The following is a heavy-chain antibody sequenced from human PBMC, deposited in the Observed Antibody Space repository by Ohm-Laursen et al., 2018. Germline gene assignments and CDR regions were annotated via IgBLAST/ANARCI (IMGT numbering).Heavy chain of an antibody. J-gene: IGHJ4*02. CDR1: GYPFTNYD. CDR2: MNPNGAT. D-gene: IGHD1-26*01. Sequence: ASVKVSCKISGYPFTNYDINWVRQAPRQGLVWKGWMNPNGATVYAEKFQGRVTMTRNVSINTAYMELRSLRSEDSAVYFCARGGPYYTLRYLDHWGQGTLVTVSS. V-gene: IGHV1-8*01. CDR3: ARGGPYYTLRYLDH.